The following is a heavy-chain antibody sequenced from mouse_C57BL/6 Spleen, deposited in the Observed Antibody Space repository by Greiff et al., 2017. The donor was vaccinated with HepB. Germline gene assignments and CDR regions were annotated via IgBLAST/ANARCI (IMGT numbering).Heavy chain of an antibody. CDR3: ASIYYDSLG. CDR1: GYTFTSYG. Sequence: VQLQQSGAELARPGASVKLSCKASGYTFTSYGISWVKQRTGQGLEWIGEIYPRSGNTYYNEKFKGKATLTADKSSSTAYMELRSLTSEDSAVYFCASIYYDSLGWGQGTLVTVSA. V-gene: IGHV1-81*01. J-gene: IGHJ3*01. CDR2: IYPRSGNT. D-gene: IGHD2-4*01.